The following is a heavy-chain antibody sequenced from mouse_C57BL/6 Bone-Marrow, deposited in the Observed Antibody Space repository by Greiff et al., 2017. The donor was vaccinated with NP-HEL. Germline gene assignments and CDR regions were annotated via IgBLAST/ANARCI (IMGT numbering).Heavy chain of an antibody. J-gene: IGHJ2*01. CDR2: IYPGSGNT. Sequence: QVQLQQSGAELVRPGASVKLSCKASGYTFTDYYINWVKQRPGQGLEWIARIYPGSGNTYYNEKFKGKATLTAEKSSSTAYMQLSSLTSEDSAVYFCARSDYYGSSSYYFDYWGQGTTLTVSS. D-gene: IGHD1-1*01. V-gene: IGHV1-76*01. CDR3: ARSDYYGSSSYYFDY. CDR1: GYTFTDYY.